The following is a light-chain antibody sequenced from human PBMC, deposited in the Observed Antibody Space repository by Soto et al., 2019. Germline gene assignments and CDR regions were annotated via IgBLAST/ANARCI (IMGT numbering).Light chain of an antibody. J-gene: IGKJ1*01. V-gene: IGKV1-5*03. CDR2: KAS. CDR3: QQYNDNST. Sequence: DIQMTQSPSTLSASVGDRVTITCRASQSISSWLAWYQQKPGTAPKLLIYKASTLQSGVPSRFSGSGSGTEFTLTISSLQPDESATYYCQQYNDNSTFGQGPKVDIK. CDR1: QSISSW.